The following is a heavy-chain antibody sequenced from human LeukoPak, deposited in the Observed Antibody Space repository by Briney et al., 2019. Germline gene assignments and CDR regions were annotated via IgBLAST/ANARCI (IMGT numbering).Heavy chain of an antibody. Sequence: SETLSLTCAVYGGSFSGYYWSWIRQPPGKGLEWIGEINHSGSTNYNPSLKSRVTISVDTSKNQFSLKLSSVTAADTAVYYAMVRGTQNYYYGMDVWGQGTTVTVSS. D-gene: IGHD3-10*01. V-gene: IGHV4-34*01. J-gene: IGHJ6*02. CDR1: GGSFSGYY. CDR2: INHSGST. CDR3: MVRGTQNYYYGMDV.